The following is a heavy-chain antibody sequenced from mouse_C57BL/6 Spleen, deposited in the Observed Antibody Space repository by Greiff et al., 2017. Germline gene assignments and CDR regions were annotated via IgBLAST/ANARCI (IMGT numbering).Heavy chain of an antibody. J-gene: IGHJ4*01. CDR2: IYPGSGST. CDR3: ASGGYYAMDY. CDR1: GYNFTSYW. D-gene: IGHD1-1*02. Sequence: QVQLQQPGAELVKPGASVKMSCKASGYNFTSYWITWVKQRPGQGLEWIGDIYPGSGSTNYNEKFKSKATLTVVTSSSTAYMQLSSLTSEDSAVYYCASGGYYAMDYWGQGTSVTVSS. V-gene: IGHV1-55*01.